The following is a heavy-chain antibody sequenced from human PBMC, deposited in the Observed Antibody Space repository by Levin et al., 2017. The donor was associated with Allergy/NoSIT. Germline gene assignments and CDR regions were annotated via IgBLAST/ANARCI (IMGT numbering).Heavy chain of an antibody. CDR3: ARTSVYSSGWPFDS. J-gene: IGHJ4*02. CDR2: ISYSGST. Sequence: SETQSLTCTVSGGSMSSYYWSWIRQPPGKGLEWIGYISYSGSTGYNPSLKSRVTISEDTSKNQFSLKLSSVTAADTAVYYCARTSVYSSGWPFDSWGQGTLVTVSS. D-gene: IGHD6-19*01. V-gene: IGHV4-59*01. CDR1: GGSMSSYY.